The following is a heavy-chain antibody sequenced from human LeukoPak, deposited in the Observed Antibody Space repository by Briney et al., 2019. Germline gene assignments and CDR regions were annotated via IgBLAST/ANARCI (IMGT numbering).Heavy chain of an antibody. Sequence: SETLSLTCTVSGGSISSSSYYWGWIRQPPGKGLEWIGSIYYSGSTYYNPSLKSRVTISVDTSKNQFSLKLSSVTAADTAVYYCARVMYDSSGYSANWFDPWGQGTLVTVSS. D-gene: IGHD3-22*01. CDR1: GGSISSSSYY. CDR3: ARVMYDSSGYSANWFDP. J-gene: IGHJ5*02. V-gene: IGHV4-39*07. CDR2: IYYSGST.